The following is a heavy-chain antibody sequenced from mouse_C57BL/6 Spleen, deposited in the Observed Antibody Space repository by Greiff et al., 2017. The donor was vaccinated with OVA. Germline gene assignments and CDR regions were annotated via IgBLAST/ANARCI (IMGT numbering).Heavy chain of an antibody. CDR3: ARGAPYYYDYYAMDY. CDR2: IYPGSGNT. Sequence: VKVVESGAELVRPGASVKLSCKASGYTFTDYYINWVKQRPGQGLEWIARIYPGSGNTYYNEKFKGKATLTAEKSSSTAYMQLSSLTSEDSAVYFCARGAPYYYDYYAMDYWGQGTSVTVSS. J-gene: IGHJ4*01. V-gene: IGHV1-76*01. CDR1: GYTFTDYY. D-gene: IGHD1-1*01.